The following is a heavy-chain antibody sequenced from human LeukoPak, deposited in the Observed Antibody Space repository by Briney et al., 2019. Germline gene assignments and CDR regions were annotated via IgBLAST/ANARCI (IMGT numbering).Heavy chain of an antibody. CDR3: ARLRTTGTFDY. Sequence: GGSLRLSCAASGFTFSSYAMSWVRQAPGKGLEWVSSISSSSSYIYYADSVKGRFTISRDNAKNSLYLQMNSLRAEDTALYYCARLRTTGTFDYWGQGTLVTVSS. CDR1: GFTFSSYA. V-gene: IGHV3-21*01. D-gene: IGHD1-1*01. CDR2: ISSSSSYI. J-gene: IGHJ4*02.